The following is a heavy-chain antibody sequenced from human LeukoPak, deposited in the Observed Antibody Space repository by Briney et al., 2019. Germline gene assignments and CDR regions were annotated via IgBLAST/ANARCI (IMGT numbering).Heavy chain of an antibody. D-gene: IGHD5-24*01. Sequence: PGGSLRLSCAASGFTVSSNYMSWFRRAPGKGLGWVSVIYSGGTTDYKDSVKDRFIISRDNSKNTLYLQMNSLRAEDTAVYYCAKEMATMNAFDIWGQGTMVTVSS. J-gene: IGHJ3*02. CDR3: AKEMATMNAFDI. V-gene: IGHV3-66*01. CDR2: IYSGGTT. CDR1: GFTVSSNY.